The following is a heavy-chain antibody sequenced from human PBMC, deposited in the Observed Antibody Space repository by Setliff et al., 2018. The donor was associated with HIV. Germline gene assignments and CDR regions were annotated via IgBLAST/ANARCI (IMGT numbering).Heavy chain of an antibody. Sequence: SETLSLTCTVSGVSINSGDYFCSWIRQHPGKGLEWIGYISYRGTTYYNPSFKSRVTMSMDTSKNQVSLKLTSVTAAYTAVHFCARLPKLDDIYYLDDWGQGTLVTVSS. CDR1: GVSINSGDYF. J-gene: IGHJ4*02. CDR3: ARLPKLDDIYYLDD. D-gene: IGHD3-3*02. CDR2: ISYRGTT. V-gene: IGHV4-31*03.